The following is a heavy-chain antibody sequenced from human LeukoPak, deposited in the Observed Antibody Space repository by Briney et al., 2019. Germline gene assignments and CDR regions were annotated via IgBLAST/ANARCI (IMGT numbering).Heavy chain of an antibody. CDR2: IIPIFGTA. CDR1: GGTFSSYA. D-gene: IGHD2/OR15-2a*01. J-gene: IGHJ6*03. V-gene: IGHV1-69*05. CDR3: ASTYGGGYYYYYMDV. Sequence: GASVKLSCKASGGTFSSYAISWVRQAPAQPLEWMGRIIPIFGTANYAQKSQSTVTITTDESTSTAYIELISLRSEDTAVYYCASTYGGGYYYYYMDVWGKGTTVTVSS.